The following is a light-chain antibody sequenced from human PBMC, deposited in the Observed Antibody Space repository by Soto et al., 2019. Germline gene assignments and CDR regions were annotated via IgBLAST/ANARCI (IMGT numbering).Light chain of an antibody. CDR1: QSVSSN. J-gene: IGKJ5*01. V-gene: IGKV3-15*01. Sequence: EIVMTQSPATLSVSPGERATLSCKASQSVSSNLAWYQQKPGQAPRLLIYGASTRATGIPARFSGSGSGTEFTLTISSLKSEDFAVYYCQQYNNWHTITFGQGTRLEIK. CDR2: GAS. CDR3: QQYNNWHTIT.